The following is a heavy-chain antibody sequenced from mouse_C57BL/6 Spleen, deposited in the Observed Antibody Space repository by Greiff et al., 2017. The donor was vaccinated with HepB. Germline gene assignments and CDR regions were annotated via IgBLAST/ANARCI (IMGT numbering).Heavy chain of an antibody. CDR2: INPNNGGT. CDR3: ARGAYYSNYDFDY. J-gene: IGHJ2*01. CDR1: GYTFTDYN. D-gene: IGHD2-5*01. Sequence: VQLQQSGPELVKPGASVKMSCKASGYTFTDYNMHWVKQSHGKSLEWIGYINPNNGGTSYNQKFKGKATLTVNKSSSTAYMELRSLTSEDSAVYYCARGAYYSNYDFDYWGQGTTLTVSS. V-gene: IGHV1-22*01.